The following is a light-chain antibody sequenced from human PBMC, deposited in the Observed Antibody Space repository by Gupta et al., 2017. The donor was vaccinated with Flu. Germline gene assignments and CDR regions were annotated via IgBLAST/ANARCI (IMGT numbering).Light chain of an antibody. CDR2: AAS. Sequence: PSSLSASVGDRVTISCRAGQSISAYLNWFQAKPGKAPKLVIYAASSLQSGVPSRFSGSGSGTDFTLTISRLQREDFATYYCQQSHSTRLTFGHGTKVDIK. CDR3: QQSHSTRLT. J-gene: IGKJ3*01. CDR1: QSISAY. V-gene: IGKV1-39*01.